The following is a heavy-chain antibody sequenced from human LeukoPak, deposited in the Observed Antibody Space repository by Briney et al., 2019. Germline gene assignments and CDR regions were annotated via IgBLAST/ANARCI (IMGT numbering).Heavy chain of an antibody. CDR2: INPNRGGT. V-gene: IGHV1-2*02. J-gene: IGHJ4*02. D-gene: IGHD5-18*01. Sequence: ASVKVSCKASGYTFTGYYMHWVRQAPGQGLEWMGWINPNRGGTNCAQKFQGRVTMTRDTSISTAYMELSRLRSDDTAVYYCAREPLDTAMVTFDYWGQGTLVTVSS. CDR3: AREPLDTAMVTFDY. CDR1: GYTFTGYY.